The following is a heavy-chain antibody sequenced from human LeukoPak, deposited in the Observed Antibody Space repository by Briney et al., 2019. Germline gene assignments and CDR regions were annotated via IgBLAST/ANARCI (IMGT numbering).Heavy chain of an antibody. Sequence: QSGGSLRLPCAASGFTFSSYAMSWVRQAPGKGLEWVSAISGSGGSTYYADSVKGRFTISRDNSKNTLYLQMNSLRAEDTAVYYCAKDQSGWYGRGFDYWGQGTLVTVSS. J-gene: IGHJ4*02. CDR3: AKDQSGWYGRGFDY. V-gene: IGHV3-23*01. CDR2: ISGSGGST. D-gene: IGHD6-19*01. CDR1: GFTFSSYA.